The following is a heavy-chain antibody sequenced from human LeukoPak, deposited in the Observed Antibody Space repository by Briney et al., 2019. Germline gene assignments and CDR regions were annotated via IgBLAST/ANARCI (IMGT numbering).Heavy chain of an antibody. Sequence: GGSLRLSCAASGFAFSTTDMTWVRQAPGKGPEWVANIKQDGSQRYYVDSVRGRFTISRDNAKNSLFLQMNGLRAEDTAVYYCARRGGSSSRRSPIDYWGQGTLVTVSS. CDR2: IKQDGSQR. D-gene: IGHD6-6*01. CDR1: GFAFSTTD. CDR3: ARRGGSSSRRSPIDY. J-gene: IGHJ4*02. V-gene: IGHV3-7*01.